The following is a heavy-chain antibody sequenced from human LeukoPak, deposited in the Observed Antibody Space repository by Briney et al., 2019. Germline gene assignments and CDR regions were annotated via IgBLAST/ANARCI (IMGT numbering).Heavy chain of an antibody. D-gene: IGHD3-22*01. CDR3: SRDNYYDSSVYSKYYFDY. CDR2: IRSKVQGGTI. V-gene: IGHV3-49*04. CDR1: GFTFGDYA. J-gene: IGHJ4*02. Sequence: GGSLRLSCTASGFTFGDYAMSWVRQAPGKGLEWVGFIRSKVQGGTIEYAAAGKGIFTIAREESKDIAYLRMKRLKTDDTAVYFCSRDNYYDSSVYSKYYFDYWGQGTLVTVSS.